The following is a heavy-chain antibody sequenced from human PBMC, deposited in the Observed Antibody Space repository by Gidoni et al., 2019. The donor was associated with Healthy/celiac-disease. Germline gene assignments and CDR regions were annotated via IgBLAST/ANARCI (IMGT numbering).Heavy chain of an antibody. V-gene: IGHV3-23*01. J-gene: IGHJ4*02. CDR1: GFTFSSYA. CDR2: ISGSGGST. CDR3: AKPIAVAGTSDY. D-gene: IGHD6-19*01. Sequence: EVQLLESGGGLVQPGGSLRLSCAASGFTFSSYAMSWVRQAPGKGLEWCSAISGSGGSTYYADSVKGRFTISRDNSKNTLYLQMNSLRAEDTAVYYCAKPIAVAGTSDYWGQGTLVTVSS.